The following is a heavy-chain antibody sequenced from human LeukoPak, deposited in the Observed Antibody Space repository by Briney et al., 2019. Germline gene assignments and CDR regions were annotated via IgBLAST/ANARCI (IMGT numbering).Heavy chain of an antibody. V-gene: IGHV3-64*02. D-gene: IGHD6-19*01. Sequence: PGGPLRLSCAASGFTFSSYAMHWVRQAPGKGLEYVSGISTNGGSTYYADSVKGRFTISRDNSKNTLFLQMGSLRAEDMAVYYCAKMTVSGRDNWFDPWGQGTLVTVSS. CDR1: GFTFSSYA. CDR3: AKMTVSGRDNWFDP. CDR2: ISTNGGST. J-gene: IGHJ5*02.